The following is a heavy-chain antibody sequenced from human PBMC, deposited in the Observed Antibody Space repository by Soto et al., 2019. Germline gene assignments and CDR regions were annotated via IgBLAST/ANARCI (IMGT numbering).Heavy chain of an antibody. J-gene: IGHJ6*02. V-gene: IGHV4-61*01. CDR1: GGSVSSGSYY. CDR2: IYYSGST. CDR3: ARDLGGYSYGYAYYYYYGMDV. Sequence: SETLSLTCTVSGGSVSSGSYYWSWIRQPPGKGLEWIGYIYYSGSTNYNPSLKSRVTISVDTSKNQFSLKLSSVTAADTAVYYCARDLGGYSYGYAYYYYYGMDVWGQGTTVTVSS. D-gene: IGHD5-18*01.